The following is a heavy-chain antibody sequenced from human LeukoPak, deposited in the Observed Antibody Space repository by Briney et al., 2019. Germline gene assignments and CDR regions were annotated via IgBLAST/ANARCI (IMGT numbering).Heavy chain of an antibody. CDR1: GFTFSNYA. V-gene: IGHV3-48*02. CDR2: ISGSSTTI. D-gene: IGHD4-17*01. J-gene: IGHJ4*02. CDR3: ARSDGASSDY. Sequence: PGGSLRLSCAASGFTFSNYAMHWVRQAPGKGLEWVSYISGSSTTIKYPNSVKGRFTISRDNAKNSLYLQMNSLRDEDTAVYYCARSDGASSDYWGQGTLVTVSS.